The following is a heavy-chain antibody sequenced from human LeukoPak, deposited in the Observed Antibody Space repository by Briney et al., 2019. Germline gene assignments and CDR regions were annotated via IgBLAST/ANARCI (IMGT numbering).Heavy chain of an antibody. J-gene: IGHJ4*02. CDR2: INHSGST. CDR3: ARAEGPFGSSSWYLDY. Sequence: PSETLSLTCAVYGGSFSGYYLSWIRQPPGKGLEWIGEINHSGSTNYNPSLKSRVTISVDTSKNQFSLKLSSVTAADTAVYYCARAEGPFGSSSWYLDYWGQGTPVTVSS. V-gene: IGHV4-34*01. D-gene: IGHD6-13*01. CDR1: GGSFSGYY.